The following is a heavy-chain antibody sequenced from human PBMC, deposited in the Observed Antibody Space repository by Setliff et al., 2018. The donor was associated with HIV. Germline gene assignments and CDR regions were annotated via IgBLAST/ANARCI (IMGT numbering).Heavy chain of an antibody. CDR3: ARDSHPSGSLERYYYYYMDV. V-gene: IGHV1-69*05. D-gene: IGHD3-10*01. J-gene: IGHJ6*03. CDR1: GGTFSSYA. CDR2: IIPIFGTA. Sequence: ASVKVSCKASGGTFSSYAISWVRQAPGQGLEWMGGIIPIFGTANYAQKFQGRVTITTDESTSTAYMELSSLRSEDTAVYYCARDSHPSGSLERYYYYYMDVWGKGTTVTVSS.